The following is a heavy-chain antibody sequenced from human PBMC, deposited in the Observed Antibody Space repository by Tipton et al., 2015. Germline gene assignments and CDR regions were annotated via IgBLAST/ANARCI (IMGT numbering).Heavy chain of an antibody. J-gene: IGHJ4*02. CDR3: AEDLNWGTY. Sequence: SLRLSCAASGFPFSSHHMAWVRRVPGQGLEWVSTISAASDHTYYADSVKGRFTISRDNSKNTLYLQMNSLRVEDTAIYYCAEDLNWGTYWGQGALVTVSS. CDR1: GFPFSSHH. V-gene: IGHV3-23*01. D-gene: IGHD7-27*01. CDR2: ISAASDHT.